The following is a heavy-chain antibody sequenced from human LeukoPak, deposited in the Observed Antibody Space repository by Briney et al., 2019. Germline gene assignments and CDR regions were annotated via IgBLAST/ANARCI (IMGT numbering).Heavy chain of an antibody. V-gene: IGHV4-39*02. CDR1: GGSISSSSYY. D-gene: IGHD5-12*01. CDR3: ARDDSGYDNAFDY. Sequence: PSETLSLTCTVSGGSISSSSYYWGWIRQPPGKGLEWIGCIYYTGSTYYNPSLKSRVTISVDTSKNQFSLKLSSVTAADTAVYYCARDDSGYDNAFDYWGQGTLVTVSS. J-gene: IGHJ4*02. CDR2: IYYTGST.